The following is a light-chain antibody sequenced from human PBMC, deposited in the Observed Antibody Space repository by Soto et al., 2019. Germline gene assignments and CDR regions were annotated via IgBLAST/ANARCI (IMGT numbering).Light chain of an antibody. J-gene: IGKJ5*01. CDR2: DAS. Sequence: EFVLTQSPGTLSVSPGERATLSCRASQSVSSNLAWYQQRSGQAPRLLIFDASIRVPTTPARFSGSVSGTEFTLTISSLESEDFAVYFCQQYGDRPRTFGQGTRLEIK. CDR3: QQYGDRPRT. V-gene: IGKV3-15*01. CDR1: QSVSSN.